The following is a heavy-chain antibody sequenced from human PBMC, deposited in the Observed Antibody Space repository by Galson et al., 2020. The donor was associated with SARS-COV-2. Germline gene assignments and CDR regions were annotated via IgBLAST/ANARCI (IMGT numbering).Heavy chain of an antibody. CDR3: ASLSYYYDSSGYLNYGMDV. D-gene: IGHD3-22*01. Sequence: SETLSLTCTVSGGSISSSSYYWGWIRQPPGKGLEWIGSIYYSGSTYYNPSLKSRVTISVDTSKNQFSLKLSSVTAADTAVYYCASLSYYYDSSGYLNYGMDVWGQGTTVTVSS. CDR2: IYYSGST. J-gene: IGHJ6*02. V-gene: IGHV4-39*07. CDR1: GGSISSSSYY.